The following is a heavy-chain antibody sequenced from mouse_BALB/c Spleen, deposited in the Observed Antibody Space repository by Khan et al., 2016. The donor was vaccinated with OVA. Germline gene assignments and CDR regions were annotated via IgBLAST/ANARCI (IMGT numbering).Heavy chain of an antibody. CDR1: GDSITSGY. D-gene: IGHD2-4*01. Sequence: EVQLVESGPSLVKPSQTLSLTCSVTGDSITSGYWNWIRKFPGNKLEYMGYISYSGSTYYNPSLKSRISITRDTSKNQYYLQLNSVTTEDTATYYWARYDYDYDGAFAYWGQGTLVTVSA. CDR2: ISYSGST. CDR3: ARYDYDYDGAFAY. J-gene: IGHJ3*01. V-gene: IGHV3-8*02.